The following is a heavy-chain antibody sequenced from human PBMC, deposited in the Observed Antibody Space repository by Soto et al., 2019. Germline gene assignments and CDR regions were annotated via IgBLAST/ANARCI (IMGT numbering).Heavy chain of an antibody. CDR1: GFNFDNYG. D-gene: IGHD1-7*01. CDR3: AKDRVGGTFYTPLAF. J-gene: IGHJ4*02. V-gene: IGHV3-30*18. CDR2: ITYDGSFQ. Sequence: GGSLRLSCQASGFNFDNYGMHWVRQAPGKGLERVAVITYDGSFQYYADSVKGRFTISSDNSKNTLSLHLNTLKPEDTAVYHCAKDRVGGTFYTPLAFWGQGTLVTVSS.